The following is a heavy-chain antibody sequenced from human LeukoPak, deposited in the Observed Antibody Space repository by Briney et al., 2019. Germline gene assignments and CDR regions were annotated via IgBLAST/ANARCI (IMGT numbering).Heavy chain of an antibody. Sequence: GASVKVSCKASGYTFTGYYMHWVRQAPGQGLEWMGWINPNSGGTNYAQKFQGRVTMTRDTSIGTAYMELSRLRSDDTAVYYCARAPLEGSVYYYYYMDVWGKGTTVTVSS. CDR3: ARAPLEGSVYYYYYMDV. D-gene: IGHD3-3*01. J-gene: IGHJ6*03. CDR2: INPNSGGT. V-gene: IGHV1-2*02. CDR1: GYTFTGYY.